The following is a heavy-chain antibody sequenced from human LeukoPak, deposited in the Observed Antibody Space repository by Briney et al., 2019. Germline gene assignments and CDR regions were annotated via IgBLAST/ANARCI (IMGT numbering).Heavy chain of an antibody. CDR3: ARVAVRRAFDI. Sequence: GGSLRLSCAASGFSFSSYDMHWVRQAPGKGLEWVGRTRNKANGYTTEYAASVKGRFTISRDDSKNSLYLQMNSLKTEDTAVYYCARVAVRRAFDIWGQGTMVTVSS. J-gene: IGHJ3*02. D-gene: IGHD3-10*01. V-gene: IGHV3-72*01. CDR1: GFSFSSYD. CDR2: TRNKANGYTT.